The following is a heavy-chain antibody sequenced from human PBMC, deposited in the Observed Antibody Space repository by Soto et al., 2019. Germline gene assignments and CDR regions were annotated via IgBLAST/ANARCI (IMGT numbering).Heavy chain of an antibody. V-gene: IGHV4-59*01. D-gene: IGHD6-13*01. CDR3: ASQVGYNSSWDEYYFDY. J-gene: IGHJ4*02. CDR1: GGSISSYY. CDR2: IYYSGST. Sequence: PSETLSLTCTVSGGSISSYYWSWIRQPPGKGLEWIGYIYYSGSTNYNPSLKSRVTISVDTSKNQFSLKLSSVTAADTAVYYCASQVGYNSSWDEYYFDYWGQGTLVTVSS.